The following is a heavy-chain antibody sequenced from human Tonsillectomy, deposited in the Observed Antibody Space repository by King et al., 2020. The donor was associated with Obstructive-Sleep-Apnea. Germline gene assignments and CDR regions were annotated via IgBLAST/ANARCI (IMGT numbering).Heavy chain of an antibody. CDR1: GFTFSRSS. CDR3: AKVGHYFENGGMDV. J-gene: IGHJ6*02. V-gene: IGHV3-48*04. Sequence: VQLVESGGGLVQPGGSLNLACAASGFTFSRSSINWVRQAPGKGLEWVAYIRSNSRAIYYADSVRGRFTISRDDSKNSVFLQMNSLRVEDTAVYYCAKVGHYFENGGMDVWGQGTTVTVSS. D-gene: IGHD3-22*01. CDR2: IRSNSRAI.